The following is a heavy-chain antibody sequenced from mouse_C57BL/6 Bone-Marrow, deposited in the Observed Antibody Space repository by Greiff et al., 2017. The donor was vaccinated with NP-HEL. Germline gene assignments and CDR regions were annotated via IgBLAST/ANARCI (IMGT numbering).Heavy chain of an antibody. CDR2: ISSGSSTI. D-gene: IGHD1-1*01. V-gene: IGHV5-17*01. CDR1: GFTFSDYG. J-gene: IGHJ1*03. CDR3: ASYYGSSYLYWYFDV. Sequence: EVQGVESGGGLVKPGGSLKLSCAASGFTFSDYGMHWVRQAPEKGLEWVAYISSGSSTIYYADTVKGRFTISRDNAKNTLFLQMTSLRSEDTAMYYCASYYGSSYLYWYFDVWGTGTTVTVSS.